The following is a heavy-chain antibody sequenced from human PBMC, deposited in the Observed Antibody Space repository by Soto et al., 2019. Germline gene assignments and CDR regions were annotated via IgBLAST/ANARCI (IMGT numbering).Heavy chain of an antibody. J-gene: IGHJ3*02. CDR3: ARDGTFGAKGGSLDI. Sequence: SETLSLSCDVSGGSIDNSHSFWGWVRQPPGRGLEFLGSVYYSGGTYYNPSVKGRFTISRDNSKNALYLQMNSLRAEDTAVYYCARDGTFGAKGGSLDIWGQGTMVTVSS. CDR1: GGSIDNSHSF. V-gene: IGHV4-39*02. CDR2: VYYSGGT. D-gene: IGHD3-16*01.